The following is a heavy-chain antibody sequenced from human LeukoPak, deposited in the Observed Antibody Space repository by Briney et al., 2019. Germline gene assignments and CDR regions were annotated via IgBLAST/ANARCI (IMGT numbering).Heavy chain of an antibody. D-gene: IGHD3-3*01. J-gene: IGHJ4*02. CDR1: DGSFSGYY. V-gene: IGHV4-34*01. Sequence: PSETLSLTCAVYDGSFSGYYWSWIRQPPGKGLELIGEINHSGSTNYNPSLKSRVTISADTSKNQFSLKLSSVTAADTAVYYCARAYYDFWSGYQFDYWGPGTLVTVSS. CDR3: ARAYYDFWSGYQFDY. CDR2: INHSGST.